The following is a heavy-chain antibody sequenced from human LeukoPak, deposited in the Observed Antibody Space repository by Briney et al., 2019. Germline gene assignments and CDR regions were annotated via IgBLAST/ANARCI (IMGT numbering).Heavy chain of an antibody. CDR3: ARDLAVSWYYYGSGSLSYSDY. D-gene: IGHD3-10*01. J-gene: IGHJ4*02. V-gene: IGHV3-7*01. CDR2: IKQDGSEK. Sequence: GSLRLSCAASGFFFSNYWMSWVRQAPGKGLEWVANIKQDGSEKYYVDSVKGRFTISRDNAKNSLYLQMNSLRAEDTAVYYCARDLAVSWYYYGSGSLSYSDYWGQGTLVTVSS. CDR1: GFFFSNYW.